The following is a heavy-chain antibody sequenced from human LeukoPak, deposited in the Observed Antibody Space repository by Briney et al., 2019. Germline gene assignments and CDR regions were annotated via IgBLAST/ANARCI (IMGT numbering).Heavy chain of an antibody. V-gene: IGHV5-51*01. CDR1: GYSFTTYW. CDR2: IYPGDSDA. CDR3: ARLLRNIAAAVYYFDY. D-gene: IGHD6-13*01. Sequence: GESLKISCKGSGYSFTTYWIGWVRQMPGKGLEWMGIIYPGDSDARYSPSFQGQVTISADKSISTAYLQWSSLKASDTAMYYCARLLRNIAAAVYYFDYWGQGTLVTVSS. J-gene: IGHJ4*02.